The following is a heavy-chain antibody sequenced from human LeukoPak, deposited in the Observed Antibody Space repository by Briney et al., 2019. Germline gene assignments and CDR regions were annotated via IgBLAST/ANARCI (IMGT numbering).Heavy chain of an antibody. D-gene: IGHD5-18*01. V-gene: IGHV4-4*02. CDR3: ARRKGDNMVTPVDRFFDP. CDR1: GFTFSTFAM. Sequence: PGGSLRLSCAASGFTFSTFAMIWVRQPPGKGLEWIGEIYHSGSTDYNPSLKSRVTISVDKSKNQFSLKLSSVTAADTAVYYCARRKGDNMVTPVDRFFDPWGQGTLITASS. CDR2: IYHSGST. J-gene: IGHJ5*02.